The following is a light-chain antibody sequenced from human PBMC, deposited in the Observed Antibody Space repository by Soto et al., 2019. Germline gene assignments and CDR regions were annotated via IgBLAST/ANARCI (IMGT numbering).Light chain of an antibody. CDR3: QQYNSYSRT. V-gene: IGKV1-5*03. CDR2: KAS. J-gene: IGKJ1*01. Sequence: IQLTQSPSPLSASVGDRFTITCRASQGISSWLAWYQQKPGKAPKLLIYKASSLESGVPSRFSGSGSGTEFTLTISSLQPDDFATYYCQQYNSYSRTFGQGTKVDI. CDR1: QGISSW.